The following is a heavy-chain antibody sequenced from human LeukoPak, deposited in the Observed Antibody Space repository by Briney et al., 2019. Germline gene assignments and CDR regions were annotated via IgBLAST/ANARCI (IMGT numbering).Heavy chain of an antibody. V-gene: IGHV4-39*01. CDR2: IYYGGST. CDR3: ARLYSGSYYESEY. J-gene: IGHJ4*02. Sequence: SETLSLTCTVSGDSISSDIYSWGWIRQRPGKGLEWIGTIYYGGSTYYNPSLKSRVTTSVDTSKNQFSLRLTTVTAADTAVYYCARLYSGSYYESEYWGQGTLVTVSS. D-gene: IGHD1-26*01. CDR1: GDSISSDIYS.